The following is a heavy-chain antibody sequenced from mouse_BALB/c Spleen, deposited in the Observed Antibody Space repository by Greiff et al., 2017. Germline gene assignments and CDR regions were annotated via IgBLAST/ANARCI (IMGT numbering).Heavy chain of an antibody. V-gene: IGHV3-2*02. CDR3: AREDYGILFAY. Sequence: DVKLVESGPGLVKPSQSLSLTCTVTGYSITSDYAWNWIRQFPGNKLEWMGYISYSGSTSYNPSLKSRISITRDTSKNQFFLQLNSVTTEDTATYYCAREDYGILFAYWGQGTLVTVSA. D-gene: IGHD1-1*01. CDR1: GYSITSDYA. CDR2: ISYSGST. J-gene: IGHJ3*01.